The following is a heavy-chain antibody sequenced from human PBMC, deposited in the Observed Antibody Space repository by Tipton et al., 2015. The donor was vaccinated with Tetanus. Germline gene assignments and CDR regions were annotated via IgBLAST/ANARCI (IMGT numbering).Heavy chain of an antibody. CDR1: GGSIGTYH. D-gene: IGHD3-3*01. Sequence: TLSLTCTVSGGSIGTYHWNWIRQSPGEGLEWIGYIDYFGTTKYNPSLKSRLIISIDASKNQFSLTRSSVAAADTAVYYCARAYDFWSGHLDFWGQGTLVTVSS. CDR2: IDYFGTT. CDR3: ARAYDFWSGHLDF. V-gene: IGHV4-59*01. J-gene: IGHJ4*02.